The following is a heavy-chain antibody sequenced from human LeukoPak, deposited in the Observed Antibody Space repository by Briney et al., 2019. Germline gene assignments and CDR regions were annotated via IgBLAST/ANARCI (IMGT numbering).Heavy chain of an antibody. D-gene: IGHD3-3*01. Sequence: PGGSLRLSCAASGFTFRTYSMSWVRQAPGKGLEWVSGISGSGGSTYHADSVKGRFTISRDNSKNTLYLQMNSLRAEDTAVYYCAKRPPYYDFWSGFTYYFDYWGQGTLVTVSS. J-gene: IGHJ4*02. CDR2: ISGSGGST. CDR1: GFTFRTYS. CDR3: AKRPPYYDFWSGFTYYFDY. V-gene: IGHV3-23*01.